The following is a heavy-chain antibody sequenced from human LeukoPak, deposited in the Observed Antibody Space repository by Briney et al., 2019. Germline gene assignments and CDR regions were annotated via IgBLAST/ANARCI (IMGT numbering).Heavy chain of an antibody. CDR1: GGSISSGSYY. CDR3: ARGGPKVDYYYYMDV. D-gene: IGHD1-26*01. CDR2: ISTTGST. V-gene: IGHV4-61*02. Sequence: PSQTLSLTCTVSGGSISSGSYYWSWIRQPAGKGLEWIGRISTTGSTSYGPSLKSRVIISIDTSKNQFSLRLSSATAADTAVYYRARGGPKVDYYYYMDVWGKGTTVTVSS. J-gene: IGHJ6*03.